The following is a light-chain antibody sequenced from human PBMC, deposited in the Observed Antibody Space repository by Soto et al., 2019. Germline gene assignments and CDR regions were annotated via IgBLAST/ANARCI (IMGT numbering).Light chain of an antibody. J-gene: IGKJ4*01. CDR1: QSVSSY. CDR3: QQRTNWPLT. Sequence: EIVLTQSPATLSLSPGERATLSCRASQSVSSYLAWYQQKPGQAPRLLIYDASNRATGIPARFSGSGSGTDFTLTISSLEPEDFSDYYCQQRTNWPLTFGGGTKVQIK. CDR2: DAS. V-gene: IGKV3-11*01.